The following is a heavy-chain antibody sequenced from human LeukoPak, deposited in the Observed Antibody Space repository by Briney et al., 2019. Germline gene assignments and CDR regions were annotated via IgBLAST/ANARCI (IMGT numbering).Heavy chain of an antibody. CDR2: IYHSGST. Sequence: SETLSLTCTVSGGSISSGGYSWSWIRQPPGKGLEWIGYIYHSGSTYYTPSLKSRFTISVDRSKNQFSLKLSSVTAADTAVYYCARSGYSNYAWSPINNWFDPWGQGTLVTVSS. J-gene: IGHJ5*02. V-gene: IGHV4-30-2*01. D-gene: IGHD4-4*01. CDR3: ARSGYSNYAWSPINNWFDP. CDR1: GGSISSGGYS.